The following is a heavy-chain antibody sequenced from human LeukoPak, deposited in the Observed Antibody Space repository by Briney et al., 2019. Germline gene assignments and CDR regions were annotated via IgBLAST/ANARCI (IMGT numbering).Heavy chain of an antibody. CDR1: GFTVSSNY. V-gene: IGHV3-53*01. J-gene: IGHJ4*02. Sequence: GGSLRLSCAASGFTVSSNYMSWVRQAPGKGLEWVSVIYSGGSTYYADSVKGRFTISRDNSKNTLYLQMNSLRAEDTAIFYCASSGSYHAASGYWGQGTLVTVSS. CDR3: ASSGSYHAASGY. D-gene: IGHD1-26*01. CDR2: IYSGGST.